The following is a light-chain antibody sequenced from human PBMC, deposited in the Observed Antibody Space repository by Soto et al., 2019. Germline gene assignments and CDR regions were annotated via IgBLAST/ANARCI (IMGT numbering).Light chain of an antibody. Sequence: EIVLTQSPATLSLSPGERATLSCRASQSVSSYLFCYHQKPGQAPRLLIHDASNKATGIPARFSGSGSRTVFTLTISSLEPEDFAVYYCQQRSNGITFGQGTRLEIK. V-gene: IGKV3-11*01. CDR1: QSVSSY. CDR3: QQRSNGIT. J-gene: IGKJ5*01. CDR2: DAS.